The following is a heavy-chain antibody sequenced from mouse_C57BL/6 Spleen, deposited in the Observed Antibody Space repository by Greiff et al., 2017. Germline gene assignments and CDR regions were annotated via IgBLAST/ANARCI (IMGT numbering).Heavy chain of an antibody. J-gene: IGHJ2*01. V-gene: IGHV1-53*01. Sequence: VQLQQPGTELVKPGASVKLSCKASGYTFTSYWMHWVKQRPGQGLEWIGNINPSNGGTNYNEKFKSKATLTVDKSSSTAYMQLSSLTSEDSAVYYCARDSYSNENYFDYWGQGTTLTVSS. CDR3: ARDSYSNENYFDY. D-gene: IGHD2-5*01. CDR1: GYTFTSYW. CDR2: INPSNGGT.